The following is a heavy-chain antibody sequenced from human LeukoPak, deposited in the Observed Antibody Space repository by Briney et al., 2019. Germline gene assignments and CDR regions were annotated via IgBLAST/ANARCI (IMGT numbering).Heavy chain of an antibody. CDR3: ARDKTASIVGATYDY. V-gene: IGHV1-69*04. D-gene: IGHD1-26*01. CDR1: GGTFSSYA. Sequence: SVKVSCKASGGTFSSYAISWVRQAPGQGLEWMGRIIPILGIANYAQKFQGRATITADKSTSTAYMELSSLRSEDTAVYYCARDKTASIVGATYDYWGQGTLVTVSS. CDR2: IIPILGIA. J-gene: IGHJ4*02.